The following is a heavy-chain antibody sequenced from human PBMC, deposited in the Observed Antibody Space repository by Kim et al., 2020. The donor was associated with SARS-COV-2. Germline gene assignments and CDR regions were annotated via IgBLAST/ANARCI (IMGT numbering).Heavy chain of an antibody. J-gene: IGHJ6*02. CDR1: GFTFSIYA. CDR3: AKKYTRSVYYYYGMDV. D-gene: IGHD2-2*01. Sequence: GGSLRLSCVASGFTFSIYAMGWVRQAPGKGLEWVSAITGSGGTTYYADSVRGRFTISRDNSKNTLYLQMNSLRADDTAVYYCAKKYTRSVYYYYGMDVWGQG. CDR2: ITGSGGTT. V-gene: IGHV3-23*01.